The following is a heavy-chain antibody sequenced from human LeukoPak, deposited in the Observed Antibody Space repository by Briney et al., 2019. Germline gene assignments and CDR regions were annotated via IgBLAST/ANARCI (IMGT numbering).Heavy chain of an antibody. D-gene: IGHD6-13*01. V-gene: IGHV3-30*18. Sequence: GGSLRLSCAASGVTFSSHGMHWVRHAPGKGLEWVAVISSGGTTTYYADSVKGRFIISRDNSKNTLYLQMNSLRIEDTAVYYCAKEGQTPYSSKFSFDYWGQGILVTVSS. CDR3: AKEGQTPYSSKFSFDY. J-gene: IGHJ4*02. CDR2: ISSGGTTT. CDR1: GVTFSSHG.